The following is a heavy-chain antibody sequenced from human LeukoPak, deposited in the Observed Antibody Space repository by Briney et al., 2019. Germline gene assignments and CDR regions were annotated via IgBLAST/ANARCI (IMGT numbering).Heavy chain of an antibody. CDR3: AREVIYGAFDI. Sequence: GGSLRLSCAASGFTVSSNYMSWVRQAPGKGLEWVSVIYNSGNTYYADSVKCRFTISRDNSKNTLYLQMSSLRAEDTAVYYCAREVIYGAFDIWGQGTMVTVSS. CDR1: GFTVSSNY. J-gene: IGHJ3*02. V-gene: IGHV3-53*01. D-gene: IGHD2/OR15-2a*01. CDR2: IYNSGNT.